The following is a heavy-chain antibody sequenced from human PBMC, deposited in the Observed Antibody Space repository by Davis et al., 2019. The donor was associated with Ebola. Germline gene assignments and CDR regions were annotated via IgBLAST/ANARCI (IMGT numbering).Heavy chain of an antibody. J-gene: IGHJ6*02. CDR2: IYPGYSDT. CDR3: ATSERRGYYSGMDV. D-gene: IGHD3-10*01. CDR1: GYNFTSCW. Sequence: GESLKISCKGSGYNFTSCWIGWVRQMPGKVLEWMGIIYPGYSDTRYSPSFQGQVTISADKSISTAYLQWSSLKASDTAIYYCATSERRGYYSGMDVWGQGTTVTVSS. V-gene: IGHV5-51*01.